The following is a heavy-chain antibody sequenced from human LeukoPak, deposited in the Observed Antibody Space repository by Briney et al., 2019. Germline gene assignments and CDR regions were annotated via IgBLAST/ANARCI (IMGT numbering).Heavy chain of an antibody. CDR1: GGSFSGYY. D-gene: IGHD1-1*01. Sequence: PSETLSLTCAVYGGSFSGYYWSWIRQPPGKGLEWIGEINHSGSTNYYPSLKSRVTISVDTSKNQFSLKLSSVTAADTAVYYCARYNWNDDGMDVWGKGTTVTVSS. CDR2: INHSGST. J-gene: IGHJ6*04. V-gene: IGHV4-34*01. CDR3: ARYNWNDDGMDV.